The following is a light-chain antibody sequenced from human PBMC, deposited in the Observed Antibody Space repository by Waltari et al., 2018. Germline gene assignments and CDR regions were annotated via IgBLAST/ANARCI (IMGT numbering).Light chain of an antibody. Sequence: EIVLTQSPGTLSLSPGDGATLSCRTSQSVGRSLAWYQQKRGQAPRRLIYGASSRATGLPDWFSGSESGKDFSLTISRLEPEDVAVYYCQHYVTLPVTFGQGTKVEIK. CDR2: GAS. CDR3: QHYVTLPVT. CDR1: QSVGRS. V-gene: IGKV3-20*01. J-gene: IGKJ1*01.